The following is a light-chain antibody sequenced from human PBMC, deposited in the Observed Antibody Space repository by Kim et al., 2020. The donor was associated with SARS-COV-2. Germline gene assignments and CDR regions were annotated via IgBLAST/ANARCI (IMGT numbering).Light chain of an antibody. Sequence: GQSVPIAWTGTSGDVGGYNYVSWYQQHPGKAPILMIYGVSKRPSGVPDRFSGSNSGNTASLTVSGLQAEDEADYYCSSYAGSNNLVFGGGTQLTVL. J-gene: IGLJ3*02. CDR2: GVS. CDR3: SSYAGSNNLV. V-gene: IGLV2-8*01. CDR1: SGDVGGYNY.